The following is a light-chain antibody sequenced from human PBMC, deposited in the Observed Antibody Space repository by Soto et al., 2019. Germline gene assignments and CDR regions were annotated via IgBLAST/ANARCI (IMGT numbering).Light chain of an antibody. Sequence: NFMLTQPHSVSESPGKTVTISCTRSSGSIASNYVQWYQQRPGSAPTTVIYEDNQRPSGVPDRFSGSIDSSSNSASLTISGLETGDEGDYYCQSYDSSSVVFGGGTKPTVL. J-gene: IGLJ2*01. CDR3: QSYDSSSVV. V-gene: IGLV6-57*04. CDR1: SGSIASNY. CDR2: EDN.